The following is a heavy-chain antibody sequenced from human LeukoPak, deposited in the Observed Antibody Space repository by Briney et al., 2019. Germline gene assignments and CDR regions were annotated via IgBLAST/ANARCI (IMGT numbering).Heavy chain of an antibody. CDR3: ARDINRPHYGDYYYGMDV. CDR2: ISGSGGST. V-gene: IGHV3-23*01. D-gene: IGHD4-17*01. Sequence: PGGSLRLSCAASGFTFSSYAMSWVRQAPGKGLEWVSAISGSGGSTYYADSVKGRFTISRDNSKNTLYLQMNSLRAEDTAVYYCARDINRPHYGDYYYGMDVWGQGTTVTVSS. J-gene: IGHJ6*02. CDR1: GFTFSSYA.